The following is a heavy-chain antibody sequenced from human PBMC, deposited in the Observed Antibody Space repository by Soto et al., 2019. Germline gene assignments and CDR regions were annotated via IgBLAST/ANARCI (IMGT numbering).Heavy chain of an antibody. V-gene: IGHV3-21*01. Sequence: PGGSLRLSCAASGFTFSSYSMNWVRQAPGKGLEWVSSISSSSYIYYADSVKGRFTISRDNAKNSLYLQMNSLRAEDTAVYYCARERVVVVTAITYASAFDIWGQGTMVTVSS. CDR1: GFTFSSYS. CDR3: ARERVVVVTAITYASAFDI. CDR2: ISSSSYI. D-gene: IGHD2-21*02. J-gene: IGHJ3*02.